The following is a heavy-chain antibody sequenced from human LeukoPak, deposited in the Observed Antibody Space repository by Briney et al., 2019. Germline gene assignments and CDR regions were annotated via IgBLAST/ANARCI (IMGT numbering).Heavy chain of an antibody. CDR3: ARGQGLGTRPNWFDP. V-gene: IGHV1-18*01. Sequence: GASVKVSCKASGYTFTSYGISWVRQAPGQGLEWMGWISAYNGNTNYAQKLQGRVTMTTDTSTSTAYMELRSLRSDDTAVYYCARGQGLGTRPNWFDPWGQGTLVTVSS. J-gene: IGHJ5*02. D-gene: IGHD1-7*01. CDR1: GYTFTSYG. CDR2: ISAYNGNT.